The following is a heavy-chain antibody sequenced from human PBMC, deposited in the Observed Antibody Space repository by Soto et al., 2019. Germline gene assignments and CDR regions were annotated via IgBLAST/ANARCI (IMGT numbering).Heavy chain of an antibody. CDR3: ARHSSSWPIFDY. V-gene: IGHV4-59*08. CDR2: IYYSGSS. Sequence: QVQLQESGPGLVKPSETLSLTCTVSGGSIGNSYWSWIRQSPGKGLEWIGYIYYSGSSNYNPSLKSRVSTPVDTSNNQCPLKLSSVTAADTAVYYCARHSSSWPIFDYWGQGTLVIVSS. J-gene: IGHJ4*02. CDR1: GGSIGNSY. D-gene: IGHD6-13*01.